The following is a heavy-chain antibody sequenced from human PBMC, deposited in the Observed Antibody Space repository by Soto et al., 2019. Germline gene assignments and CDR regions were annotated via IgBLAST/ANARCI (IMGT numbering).Heavy chain of an antibody. CDR3: ARHWIAGSSIP. J-gene: IGHJ5*02. V-gene: IGHV4-39*01. Sequence: SETLSLTCSVCGDSISSSSHYWGWIRQPPGKGLEWIGSIHYSGTSYYNPSLKSRVTIFVDTSKNQLSLKLSSVTAADTAVYYCARHWIAGSSIPWGQRTLVTLSS. CDR1: GDSISSSSHY. CDR2: IHYSGTS. D-gene: IGHD2-21*01.